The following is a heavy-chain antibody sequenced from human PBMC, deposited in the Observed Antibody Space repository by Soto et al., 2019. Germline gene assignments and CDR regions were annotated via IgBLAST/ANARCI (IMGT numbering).Heavy chain of an antibody. CDR1: GGSISSGGYY. Sequence: PSETLSLTCTVSGGSISSGGYYWSWIRQHPGKGLEWIGYIYYSGSTNYNPSLKSRVTISVDTSKNQFSLKLTSVTAADTAVYYCAIEKSPYTSSPGSRGSRCIHYWLDVWAQGTLVTVSS. J-gene: IGHJ5*02. CDR3: AIEKSPYTSSPGSRGSRCIHYWLDV. V-gene: IGHV4-31*03. CDR2: IYYSGST. D-gene: IGHD2-15*01.